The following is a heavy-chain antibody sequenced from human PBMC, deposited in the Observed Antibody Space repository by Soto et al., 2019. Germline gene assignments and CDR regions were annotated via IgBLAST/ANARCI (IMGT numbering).Heavy chain of an antibody. D-gene: IGHD3-22*01. CDR2: IYSGGST. CDR3: ARVRDSRPHAFDI. CDR1: GFTVSSNY. V-gene: IGHV3-66*02. Sequence: GGSLRLSCAASGFTVSSNYMSWVRQAPGKGLEWVSVIYSGGSTYYADSVKGRFTISRDNSKNTLYLQMNSLRAEDTAVYYCARVRDSRPHAFDIWGQGTMVTVSS. J-gene: IGHJ3*02.